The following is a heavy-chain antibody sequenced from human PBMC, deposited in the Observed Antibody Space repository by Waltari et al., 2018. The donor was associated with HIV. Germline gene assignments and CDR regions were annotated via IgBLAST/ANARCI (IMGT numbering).Heavy chain of an antibody. V-gene: IGHV3-7*01. J-gene: IGHJ5*02. Sequence: EVQLVESGGGLVQPGGSLRLSCAASGFTFRNYWMTWIRQAPGKGLEWVANRRHDGSGDFHVDSVKGRFTISRDNAKSSLYLQMNSLRVDDTAMYYCARLQPNGSFDPWGQGTLVTVSS. CDR1: GFTFRNYW. CDR2: RRHDGSGD. D-gene: IGHD1-1*01. CDR3: ARLQPNGSFDP.